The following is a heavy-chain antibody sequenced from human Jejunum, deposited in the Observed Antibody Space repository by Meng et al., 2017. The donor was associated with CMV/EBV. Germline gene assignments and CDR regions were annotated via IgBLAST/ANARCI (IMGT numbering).Heavy chain of an antibody. V-gene: IGHV3-23*01. CDR1: GFTFGSYA. CDR3: AKEDYSNDLDY. J-gene: IGHJ4*02. D-gene: IGHD4-11*01. CDR2: ISGSGRTT. Sequence: AASGFTFGSYALVWVGQAPGKGREWVSTISGSGRTTYNADSVKGRFTISRENSKNTVYLQMNGLRAEETAVYYCAKEDYSNDLDYWGQGTRVTVSS.